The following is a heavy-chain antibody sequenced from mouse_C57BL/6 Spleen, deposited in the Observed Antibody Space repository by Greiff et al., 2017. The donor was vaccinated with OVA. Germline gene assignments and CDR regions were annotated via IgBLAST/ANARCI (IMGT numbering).Heavy chain of an antibody. CDR1: GFNIKNTY. J-gene: IGHJ4*01. D-gene: IGHD2-4*01. V-gene: IGHV14-3*01. CDR3: AMRGDYGYYAMDY. CDR2: IDPANGNT. Sequence: VQLQQSVAELVRPGASVKLSCTASGFNIKNTYMHWVKQRPEQGLEWIGRIDPANGNTKYAPKFQGKAPITADTSSNTAYLQLSSLTSEDTASYYCAMRGDYGYYAMDYWGQGTSVTVSS.